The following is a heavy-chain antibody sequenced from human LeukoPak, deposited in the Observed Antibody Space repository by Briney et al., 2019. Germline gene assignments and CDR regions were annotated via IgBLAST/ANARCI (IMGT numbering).Heavy chain of an antibody. J-gene: IGHJ5*02. CDR2: ISGSGGST. CDR3: AKPSCTSTSCFRFDP. CDR1: GFTFSSYA. D-gene: IGHD2-2*01. V-gene: IGHV3-23*01. Sequence: GGSLRLSCAASGFTFSSYAMDWVRQAPGKRLEWVSVISGSGGSTYYADSVKGRFTISRDNSKNTLYLQMNSLRAEDTAVYYCAKPSCTSTSCFRFDPWGQGTLVTVSS.